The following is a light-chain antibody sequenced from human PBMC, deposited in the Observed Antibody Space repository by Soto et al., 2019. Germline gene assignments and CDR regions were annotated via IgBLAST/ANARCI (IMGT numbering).Light chain of an antibody. J-gene: IGKJ1*01. CDR1: QSVFDSSKNKNF. CDR3: QQYCTTPWT. Sequence: DIVMTQSPDSLAVSLGERATINCKSSQSVFDSSKNKNFLAWYQQKPGQPPKLLIYWASARESGVPDRFSGSESGTDFTLTISSLQAEDVAVYYCQQYCTTPWTFGQGPKVEVK. V-gene: IGKV4-1*01. CDR2: WAS.